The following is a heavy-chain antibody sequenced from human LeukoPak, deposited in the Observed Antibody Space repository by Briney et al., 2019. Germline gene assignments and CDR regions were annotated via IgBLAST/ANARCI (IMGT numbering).Heavy chain of an antibody. CDR2: IYDSGST. D-gene: IGHD6-19*01. CDR3: ARIAVAEDYYFDY. CDR1: GGSISSNSYY. V-gene: IGHV4-39*01. J-gene: IGHJ4*02. Sequence: SETLSLTCTVSGGSISSNSYYWGWIRQPPGKGLEWIGSIYDSGSTYYNPSLKSRVTISVDTSKNQFSLKLRSVTAADTAVYYCARIAVAEDYYFDYWGQGTLATVSS.